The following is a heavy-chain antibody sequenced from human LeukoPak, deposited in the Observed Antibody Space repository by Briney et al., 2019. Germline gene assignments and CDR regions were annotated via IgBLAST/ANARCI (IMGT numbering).Heavy chain of an antibody. CDR3: AREIYDYGSGRNNNWFDP. CDR1: GYTYTSYG. CDR2: ISAYNGNT. J-gene: IGHJ5*02. V-gene: IGHV1-18*01. Sequence: ASVKVFCKASGYTYTSYGISWVRQAPGQGLEWMGWISAYNGNTNFAQNLQGRVTMTTDTSTTTGYMELRSLRSDDTAVYYCAREIYDYGSGRNNNWFDPWGQGTLVTVSS. D-gene: IGHD3-10*01.